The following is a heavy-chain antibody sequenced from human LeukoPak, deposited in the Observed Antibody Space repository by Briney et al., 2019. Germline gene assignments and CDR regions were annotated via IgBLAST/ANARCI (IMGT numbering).Heavy chain of an antibody. D-gene: IGHD3-10*02. CDR2: IKQDGTEK. V-gene: IGHV3-7*01. CDR1: GFTFSSYW. CDR3: AELDITMIGGV. Sequence: GGSLRLSCAASGFTFSSYWLSWVRQAPGKGLEWVASIKQDGTEKHYVDSVKGRFTISRDNAKNSLYLQMNSLRAEDTAVYYCAELDITMIGGVWGKGTTVTISS. J-gene: IGHJ6*04.